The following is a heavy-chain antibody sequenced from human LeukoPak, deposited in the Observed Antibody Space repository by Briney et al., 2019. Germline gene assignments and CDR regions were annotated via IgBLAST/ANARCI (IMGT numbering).Heavy chain of an antibody. CDR1: GSPFTSYC. CDR3: GMSGDRVPLQDDVFDV. J-gene: IGHJ3*01. Sequence: GGPRQISWQVSGSPFTSYCIGGVRRLQGKGRGWRGIFYPGDSGPTYSPSFQGQVTISVDKSINTAYLQWSSLQASDTAMYYCGMSGDRVPLQDDVFDVWGQGTMVSVST. CDR2: FYPGDSGP. V-gene: IGHV5-51*01. D-gene: IGHD1-26*01.